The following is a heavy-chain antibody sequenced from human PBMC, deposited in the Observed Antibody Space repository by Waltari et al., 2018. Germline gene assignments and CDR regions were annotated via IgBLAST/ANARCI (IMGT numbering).Heavy chain of an antibody. CDR1: GFTFSSYG. CDR2: IRYDGSNK. CDR3: ARDVWSSAWPNRPDWFDP. V-gene: IGHV3-30*02. Sequence: QVQLVESGGGVVQPGGSLRLSCAASGFTFSSYGMHWVRQAPGKGLEWVAFIRYDGSNKYYADSVKGRFTISRDNSKNTLYLQMNSLRAEDTAVYYCARDVWSSAWPNRPDWFDPWGQGAVVAVS. D-gene: IGHD3-3*01. J-gene: IGHJ5*02.